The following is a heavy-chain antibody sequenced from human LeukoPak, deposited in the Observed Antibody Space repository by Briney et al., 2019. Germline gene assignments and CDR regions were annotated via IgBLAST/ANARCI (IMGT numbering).Heavy chain of an antibody. V-gene: IGHV3-48*02. J-gene: IGHJ6*02. CDR2: ISSSSRTI. Sequence: PGGSLRLSCGASGFTFSRFSMNWVRRAPGKGLEWVSYISSSSRTIYYADSVKGRFTISRDNAKNSLYLQMNSLRDEDTAVYYCAPWGAYCGGDYYPSNYYGMDVWGQGTTVTVSS. CDR1: GFTFSRFS. CDR3: APWGAYCGGDYYPSNYYGMDV. D-gene: IGHD2-21*02.